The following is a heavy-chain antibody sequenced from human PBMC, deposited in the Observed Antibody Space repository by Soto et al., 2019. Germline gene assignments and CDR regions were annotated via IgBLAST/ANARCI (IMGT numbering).Heavy chain of an antibody. J-gene: IGHJ6*02. CDR1: GFTFSSYG. D-gene: IGHD3-3*01. V-gene: IGHV3-33*01. CDR2: IWYDGSNK. CDR3: ARGDDFWSGQVYYYGMDV. Sequence: QVQLVESGGGVVQPGRSLRLSCAASGFTFSSYGMHWVRQAPGKGLEWVAVIWYDGSNKYYADSVKGRFTISRDNSKNTLYLQMNSLRAEDTAVYYCARGDDFWSGQVYYYGMDVWGQGTTVTVSS.